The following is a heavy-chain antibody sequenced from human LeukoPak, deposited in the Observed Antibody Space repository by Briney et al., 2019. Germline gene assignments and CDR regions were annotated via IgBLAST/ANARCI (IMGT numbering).Heavy chain of an antibody. CDR3: ARGGVTRYYYYYMDV. Sequence: SETLSLTCSVSGASISSSNDCWGWIRQAPGKGLEWIGSITYDGSAHYNPSLMSRATILVDTSKNQFSLKLSSVTAADAAMYYCARGGVTRYYYYYMDVWGKGTTVTVSS. D-gene: IGHD4-23*01. CDR2: ITYDGSA. CDR1: GASISSSNDC. V-gene: IGHV4-39*07. J-gene: IGHJ6*03.